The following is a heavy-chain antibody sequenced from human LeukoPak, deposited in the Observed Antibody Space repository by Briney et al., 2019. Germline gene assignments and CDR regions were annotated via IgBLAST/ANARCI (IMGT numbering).Heavy chain of an antibody. CDR3: AKDLSGSFYAPADY. Sequence: GGSLRLSCAASGFTFSSYTMSWVRQALGRGLEWVSGIRGSAGSANYADSVKGRFTISRDNSKSTLYLQMTSLRAEDTAVYYCAKDLSGSFYAPADYWGQGTLVSVSS. CDR1: GFTFSSYT. D-gene: IGHD1-26*01. J-gene: IGHJ4*02. CDR2: IRGSAGSA. V-gene: IGHV3-23*01.